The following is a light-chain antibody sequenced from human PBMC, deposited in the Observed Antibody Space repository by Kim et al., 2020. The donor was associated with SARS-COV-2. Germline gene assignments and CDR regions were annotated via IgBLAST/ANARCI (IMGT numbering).Light chain of an antibody. V-gene: IGKV1-39*01. CDR2: AAS. CDR3: QQSDSTRYT. J-gene: IGKJ2*01. CDR1: QNINNF. Sequence: DIQMTQSPSSLSASVGDRVTITCRASQNINNFLNWYQQKPGKAPKVLIFAASSLQSGVPSRFSGSGSGTDFTLTISSLQPEDFATYYCQQSDSTRYTIGQGTKLEI.